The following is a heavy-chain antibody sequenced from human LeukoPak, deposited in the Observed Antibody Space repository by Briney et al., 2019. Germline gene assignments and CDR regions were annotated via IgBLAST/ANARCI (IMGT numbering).Heavy chain of an antibody. CDR2: IYYSGST. Sequence: SETLSLTRTVSGGSISSYYWSWIRQPPGKGLEWIGYIYYSGSTDYNPSLKSRVTISVETSKNQFSLKLSSVTAADTAVYYCARWAQDGSGKGWFDPWGQGTLVTVSS. V-gene: IGHV4-59*12. CDR1: GGSISSYY. D-gene: IGHD3-10*01. J-gene: IGHJ5*02. CDR3: ARWAQDGSGKGWFDP.